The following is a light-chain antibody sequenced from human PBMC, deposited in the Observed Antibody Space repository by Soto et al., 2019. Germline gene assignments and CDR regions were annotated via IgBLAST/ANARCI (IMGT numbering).Light chain of an antibody. V-gene: IGKV1-5*01. CDR1: QSISML. CDR3: QQYRSFSPLT. CDR2: DAS. J-gene: IGKJ4*01. Sequence: DIQLTQSPSTLSASVGDRVTINCRASQSISMLVAWYQQKSEKAPKLLIYDASNLENGVPSRFSGSGYGTEFTLTISSLQPDDFATYYCQQYRSFSPLTFGGGTKVDIK.